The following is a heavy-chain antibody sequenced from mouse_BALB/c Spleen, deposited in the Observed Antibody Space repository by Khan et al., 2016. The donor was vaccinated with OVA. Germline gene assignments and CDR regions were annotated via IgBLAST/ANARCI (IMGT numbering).Heavy chain of an antibody. CDR2: IWSGGST. D-gene: IGHD2-4*01. CDR3: ARNYDYAEGLAY. V-gene: IGHV2-2*02. CDR1: GFSLTTYG. J-gene: IGHJ3*01. Sequence: QVQLKESGPGLVQPSQSLSITCTVSGFSLTTYGVNWVRQSPGKGLEWMGVIWSGGSTDYNAAFISGLSISKDSSKNQVFIKMNRQQVNVTAIYYGARNYDYAEGLAYWGQGTLVTVSA.